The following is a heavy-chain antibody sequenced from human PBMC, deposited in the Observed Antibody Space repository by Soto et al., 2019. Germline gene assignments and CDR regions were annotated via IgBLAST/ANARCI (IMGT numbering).Heavy chain of an antibody. CDR1: GGSISSGFYS. J-gene: IGHJ5*02. Sequence: SETLSLTCAVSGGSISSGFYSWSWIRQPPGKGLEWIGYIYHSGSTYYNPSLKSRVTISVDRSKNQFSLKLSSVTAADTAVYYCARGSYYDRGNWFDPWGQGTLVTVSS. CDR3: ARGSYYDRGNWFDP. CDR2: IYHSGST. D-gene: IGHD3-22*01. V-gene: IGHV4-30-2*01.